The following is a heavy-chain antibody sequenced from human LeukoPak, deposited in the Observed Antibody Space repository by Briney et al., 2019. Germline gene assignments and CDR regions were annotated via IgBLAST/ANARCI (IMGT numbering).Heavy chain of an antibody. D-gene: IGHD3-10*01. CDR2: IWYDGSNK. CDR3: VRNLVLVRGYYYYYGMDV. Sequence: PGRSLRLSCAASGFTFSSYGMHWVRQAPGKGLEWVAVIWYDGSNKYYADSVEGRFTISRDNSKNTLYLQMNSLRAEDTAVYYCVRNLVLVRGYYYYYGMDVWGQGTTVTVSS. V-gene: IGHV3-33*01. J-gene: IGHJ6*02. CDR1: GFTFSSYG.